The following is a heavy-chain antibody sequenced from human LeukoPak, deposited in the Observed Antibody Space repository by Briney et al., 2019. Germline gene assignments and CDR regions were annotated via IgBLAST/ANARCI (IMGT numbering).Heavy chain of an antibody. V-gene: IGHV1-2*02. Sequence: GASVKVSCKASGYTFTGYYMHWVRQAPGQGLEWMRWINPNSGGTNYAQKFQGRVTMTRDTSISTAYMELSRLRSDDTAVYYCARSRVVITSRNYYFDYWGQGTLVTVSS. CDR2: INPNSGGT. D-gene: IGHD3-22*01. J-gene: IGHJ4*02. CDR3: ARSRVVITSRNYYFDY. CDR1: GYTFTGYY.